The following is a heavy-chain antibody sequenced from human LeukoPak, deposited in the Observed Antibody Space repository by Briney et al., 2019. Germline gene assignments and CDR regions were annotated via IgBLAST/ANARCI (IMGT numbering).Heavy chain of an antibody. CDR3: ARERIFSSSWYGGLNYYFDY. Sequence: SETLSLTCTVSGGSISSSSYYWGWIRQPPGKGLEWIGSIYYSGSTYYNPSLKSRVTISVDTSKNQFSLKLSSVTAADTAVYYCARERIFSSSWYGGLNYYFDYWGQGTLVTVSS. CDR1: GGSISSSSYY. D-gene: IGHD6-13*01. V-gene: IGHV4-39*07. CDR2: IYYSGST. J-gene: IGHJ4*02.